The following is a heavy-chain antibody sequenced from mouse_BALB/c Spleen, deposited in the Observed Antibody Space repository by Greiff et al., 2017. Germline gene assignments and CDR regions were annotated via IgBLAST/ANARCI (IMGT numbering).Heavy chain of an antibody. Sequence: EVKLVESGGGLVQPGGSRKLSCAASGFTFSSFGMHWVRQAPEKGLEWVAYISSGSSTIYYADTVKGRFTISRDNPKNTLFLQMTSLRSEDTAMYYCARSDEYYGSEVYFDYWGQGTTLTVSS. CDR3: ARSDEYYGSEVYFDY. J-gene: IGHJ2*01. D-gene: IGHD1-1*01. V-gene: IGHV5-17*02. CDR1: GFTFSSFG. CDR2: ISSGSSTI.